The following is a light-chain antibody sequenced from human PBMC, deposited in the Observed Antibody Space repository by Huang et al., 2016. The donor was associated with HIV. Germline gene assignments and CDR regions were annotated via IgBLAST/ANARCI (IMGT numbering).Light chain of an antibody. CDR3: QQGYSALIT. J-gene: IGKJ5*01. Sequence: DILLTQSPSSLSASVGDRVTITCRASQNINTYLNWYQQKPGKAPNLLSHSASTLQTGFPSRFSGSVSGTDFTLTVNSLQPEDSATYYCQQGYSALITFGQGTRL. CDR2: SAS. CDR1: QNINTY. V-gene: IGKV1-39*01.